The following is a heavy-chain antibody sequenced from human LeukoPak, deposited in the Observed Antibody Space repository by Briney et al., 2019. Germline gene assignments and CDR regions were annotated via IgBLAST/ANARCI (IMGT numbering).Heavy chain of an antibody. J-gene: IGHJ5*02. Sequence: GGSLRLSCAASGFTFSGSAIHWVRQSSGKGLEWVVQIDKKDKGYATATAYAASVKGRFTISIDDSINTAYLQMKSLKTEDTALYYCTRDRGIYNWFDPWGQGTLVTVSS. CDR2: IDKKDKGYATAT. V-gene: IGHV3-73*01. CDR1: GFTFSGSA. CDR3: TRDRGIYNWFDP. D-gene: IGHD1-26*01.